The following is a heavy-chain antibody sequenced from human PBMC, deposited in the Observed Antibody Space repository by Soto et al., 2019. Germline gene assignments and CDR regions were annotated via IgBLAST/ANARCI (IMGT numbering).Heavy chain of an antibody. CDR1: GYTFNSYG. CDR2: INAYNGNT. Sequence: GASVKVSCKASGYTFNSYGISWVGQAPVQGLEWMVCINAYNGNTNYAQKLQGRVTMTTDTSTSTAYMELRSLRSDDTAVYYCARDPQYDILPGRTSDDWGQGTLVTVSS. CDR3: ARDPQYDILPGRTSDD. J-gene: IGHJ4*02. V-gene: IGHV1-18*01. D-gene: IGHD3-9*01.